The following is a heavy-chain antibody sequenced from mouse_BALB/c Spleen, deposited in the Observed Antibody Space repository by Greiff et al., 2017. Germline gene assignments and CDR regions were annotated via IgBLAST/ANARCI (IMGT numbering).Heavy chain of an antibody. V-gene: IGHV1-5*01. J-gene: IGHJ4*01. CDR1: GYSFTSYW. Sequence: VQLQQSGTVLARPGASVQMSCKASGYSFTSYWMHWVKQRPGQGLEWIGAIYPGNSDTSYNQKFKGKAKLTAVTSASTAYMELSSLTNEDSAVYYCTREAGNFYAMDYWGQGTSVTVSS. CDR3: TREAGNFYAMDY. CDR2: IYPGNSDT. D-gene: IGHD2-1*01.